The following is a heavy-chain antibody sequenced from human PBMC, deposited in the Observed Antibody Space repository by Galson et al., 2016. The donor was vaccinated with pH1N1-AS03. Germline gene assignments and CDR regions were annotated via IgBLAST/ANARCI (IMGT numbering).Heavy chain of an antibody. CDR1: GFTFSVYW. J-gene: IGHJ4*02. CDR2: IRDDGSEK. V-gene: IGHV3-7*03. D-gene: IGHD3-22*01. Sequence: SLRLSCAISGFTFSVYWMSWVRQAPGKGLEWVATIRDDGSEKYYADSVKGRFTLSKDNAKKSLYLQMNSLRVEDTAFYYSARDFYDSSGYFKAPFDYWGQGALVTVSS. CDR3: ARDFYDSSGYFKAPFDY.